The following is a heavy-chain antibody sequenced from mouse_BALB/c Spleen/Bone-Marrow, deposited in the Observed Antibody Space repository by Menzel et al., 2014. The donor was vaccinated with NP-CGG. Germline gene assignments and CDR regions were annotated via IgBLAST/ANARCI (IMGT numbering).Heavy chain of an antibody. D-gene: IGHD1-1*01. CDR3: VRYGGEYALDY. J-gene: IGHJ4*01. V-gene: IGHV5-9-2*01. CDR2: ISDAGRDT. Sequence: EVKLLESGGGLVKPGGSLKLSCAASGFTFSNYAMSWVRQTPEKRLEWVATISDAGRDTYYPDSVKGRFTISRDNAKNTLYLQMSSLRPEDTAFYYCVRYGGEYALDYWGQGTSVTVSS. CDR1: GFTFSNYA.